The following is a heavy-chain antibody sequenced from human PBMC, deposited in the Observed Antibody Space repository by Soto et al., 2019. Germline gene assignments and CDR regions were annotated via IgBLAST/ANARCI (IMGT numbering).Heavy chain of an antibody. CDR1: GGTFSSYA. Sequence: QVQLVQSGAEVKKPGSSVKVSCKASGGTFSSYAISWVRQAPGQGLEWMGGIIPIFGTANCAQKFQGRVTITADETTSTASMELSSLRSEDTAVYYCARHVPAAGYYYGMDVWGQGTTVTVSS. D-gene: IGHD2-2*01. J-gene: IGHJ6*02. CDR2: IIPIFGTA. CDR3: ARHVPAAGYYYGMDV. V-gene: IGHV1-69*12.